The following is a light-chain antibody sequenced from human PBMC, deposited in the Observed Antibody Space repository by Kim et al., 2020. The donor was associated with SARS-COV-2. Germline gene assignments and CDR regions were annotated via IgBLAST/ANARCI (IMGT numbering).Light chain of an antibody. Sequence: EIVLTQSPATLSLSPGERATLSCRASESVSTYLAWYQLKPGQAPRLLIYNASSRATGIPVRFSGSGSGTDFTLTISSLEPDDFAVYYCQQCSDWPPGTFGQGTKVDIK. V-gene: IGKV3-11*01. J-gene: IGKJ1*01. CDR2: NAS. CDR1: ESVSTY. CDR3: QQCSDWPPGT.